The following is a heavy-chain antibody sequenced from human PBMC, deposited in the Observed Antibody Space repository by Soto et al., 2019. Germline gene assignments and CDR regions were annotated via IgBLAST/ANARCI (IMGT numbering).Heavy chain of an antibody. D-gene: IGHD2-2*01. Sequence: ASVKVSCKASGYTFTSYGISWVRQAPGQGLEWMGWISAYNGNTNYAQKLQGRVTMTTDTSTSTAYMELRSLRSDDTAVYYCARDTVSLVVPATSAYYYYYMDVWGKGTTVTVSS. CDR2: ISAYNGNT. CDR3: ARDTVSLVVPATSAYYYYYMDV. V-gene: IGHV1-18*01. CDR1: GYTFTSYG. J-gene: IGHJ6*03.